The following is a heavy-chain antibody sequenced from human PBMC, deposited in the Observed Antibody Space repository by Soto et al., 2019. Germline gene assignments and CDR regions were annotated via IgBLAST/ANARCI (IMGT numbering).Heavy chain of an antibody. V-gene: IGHV3-23*01. CDR2: ISGGGGNT. D-gene: IGHD6-19*01. CDR1: GFTFSSYA. J-gene: IGHJ4*02. Sequence: GGSLRLSCAASGFTFSSYAMSWVRQAPGKGLEWVSTISGGGGNTYYADSVKGRFTISRDNSRITLFLQMNSLRAEDTAVYFCAKPTYASLYSSAWTPGYWGQGTLVTVSS. CDR3: AKPTYASLYSSAWTPGY.